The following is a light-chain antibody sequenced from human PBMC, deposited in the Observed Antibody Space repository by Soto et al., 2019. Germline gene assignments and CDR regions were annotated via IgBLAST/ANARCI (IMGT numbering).Light chain of an antibody. J-gene: IGKJ1*01. CDR2: GAS. CDR1: QSLGNN. Sequence: EIVMTQSSSTLTLSPGERAALACRAKQSLGNNIAWYQQKPGQAPRRLIYGASTGATGLPARFSGSGSGTEFTLSISSLQSEDFEVYYCLQYNKWPRTFGQGTKVDIK. CDR3: LQYNKWPRT. V-gene: IGKV3-15*01.